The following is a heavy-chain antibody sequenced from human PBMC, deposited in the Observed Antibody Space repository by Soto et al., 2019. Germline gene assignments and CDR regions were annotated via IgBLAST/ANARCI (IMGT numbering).Heavy chain of an antibody. Sequence: EVQLLESGGGVVQPGESLRLSCAASGFTFSRNAMSWVRQAPGKGLEWVSTIGSAGTAYYADSVKGRFTISRDNSKNTQSLQMNSLRAEDTAVYYCAKLGFCSGGTGYLDYYNGVDVWGQGTTVTVSS. CDR1: GFTFSRNA. J-gene: IGHJ6*02. D-gene: IGHD2-15*01. V-gene: IGHV3-23*01. CDR3: AKLGFCSGGTGYLDYYNGVDV. CDR2: IGSAGTA.